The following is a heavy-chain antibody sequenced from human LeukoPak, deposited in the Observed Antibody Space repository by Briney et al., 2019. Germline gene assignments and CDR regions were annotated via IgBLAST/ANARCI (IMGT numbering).Heavy chain of an antibody. CDR1: GGSISSYY. CDR3: ARERGGDRAFGY. J-gene: IGHJ4*02. Sequence: SETLSLTCTVSGGSISSYYWSWIRQPPGKGLEWIGYIYYSGSTNYNPSLKSRVTISVDTSKNQFSLKLSSVTAADTAVYYCARERGGDRAFGYWGQGTLVTVSS. V-gene: IGHV4-59*01. D-gene: IGHD4-17*01. CDR2: IYYSGST.